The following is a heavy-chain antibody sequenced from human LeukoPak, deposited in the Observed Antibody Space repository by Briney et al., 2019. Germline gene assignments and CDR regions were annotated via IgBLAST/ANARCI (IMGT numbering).Heavy chain of an antibody. D-gene: IGHD2-15*01. J-gene: IGHJ5*02. CDR3: ARVAVAATGPGWFDP. CDR2: IYHSGST. Sequence: SETLSLTCNVSGYSISSGYYWGWIRQPPGKGLEWIGSIYHSGSTYYNPSLKSRVTISADTSKNQFSLKLSSVTAADTAVYYCARVAVAATGPGWFDPWGQGTLVTVSS. V-gene: IGHV4-38-2*02. CDR1: GYSISSGYY.